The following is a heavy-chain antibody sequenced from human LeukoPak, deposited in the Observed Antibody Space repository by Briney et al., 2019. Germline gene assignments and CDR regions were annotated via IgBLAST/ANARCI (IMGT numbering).Heavy chain of an antibody. CDR3: ARVGVGATFYFQH. CDR2: IYHSGST. CDR1: GGSISSGGYS. Sequence: PSQTLSLTCAVSGGSISSGGYSWSWIRQPPGKGLEWIGYIYHSGSTYYNPSLKSRVTISIDRSKNQFSLKLSSVTAADTAVYYCARVGVGATFYFQHWGQGSLVTVSS. D-gene: IGHD1-26*01. V-gene: IGHV4-30-2*01. J-gene: IGHJ1*01.